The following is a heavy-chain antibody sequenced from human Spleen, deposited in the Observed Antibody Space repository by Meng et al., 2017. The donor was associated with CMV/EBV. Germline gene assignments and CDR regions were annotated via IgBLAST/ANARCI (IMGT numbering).Heavy chain of an antibody. D-gene: IGHD3-3*01. V-gene: IGHV3-74*01. CDR3: ARARGGLLRSLHWFLFDY. CDR1: GFTFSSYW. CDR2: INSDGSSK. Sequence: GGSLRLSCAASGFTFSSYWMYWVRQAPGKGLVWVSRINSDGSSKSYADSVKGRFTISRDNSKNTLYLQMNSLRTEDTAVYYCARARGGLLRSLHWFLFDYWGQGTLVTVSS. J-gene: IGHJ4*02.